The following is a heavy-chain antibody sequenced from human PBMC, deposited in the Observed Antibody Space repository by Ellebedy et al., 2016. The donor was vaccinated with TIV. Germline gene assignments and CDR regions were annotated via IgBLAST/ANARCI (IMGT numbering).Heavy chain of an antibody. CDR2: ISDDGTEK. CDR1: GFTFRSYG. D-gene: IGHD2/OR15-2a*01. Sequence: GGSLRLSCAASGFTFRSYGFHWVRQAPGKGLEWVALISDDGTEKYYGDSVKGRFAISRDNSKNTLYLQMSGLRTEDTALYYCARFYASYGMDVWGQGTTVTVSS. CDR3: ARFYASYGMDV. J-gene: IGHJ6*01. V-gene: IGHV3-30*03.